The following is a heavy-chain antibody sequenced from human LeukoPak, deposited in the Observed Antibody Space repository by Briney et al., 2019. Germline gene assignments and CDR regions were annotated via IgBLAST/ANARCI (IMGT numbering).Heavy chain of an antibody. J-gene: IGHJ4*02. V-gene: IGHV3-23*01. CDR3: AKEVASGYPHYFFDY. Sequence: GGSLRLSCVASGYTFSHYWMSWVRQAPGKGLEWVSGISDSGGTTYYADSVKGRFTISRDNSKNTLYLQMNSLRAEDTAVYYCAKEVASGYPHYFFDYWGQGTLVTVSS. CDR1: GYTFSHYW. D-gene: IGHD3-22*01. CDR2: ISDSGGTT.